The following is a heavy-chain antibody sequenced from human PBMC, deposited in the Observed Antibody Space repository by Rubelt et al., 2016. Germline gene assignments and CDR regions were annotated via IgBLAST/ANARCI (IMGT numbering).Heavy chain of an antibody. CDR2: ISSSSKYI. CDR1: GFTFSYYS. Sequence: EVQLVESGGGLVKPGGSLRLSCAASGFTFSYYSMNWVRQAPGKGLEWVSSISSSSKYIYYADSAKGGFTISRDNDGNSLYLQMNRLRAEDTAVYYCAGGYSPPYIAVAEREFDYWGQGTLVTVSS. D-gene: IGHD6-19*01. CDR3: AGGYSPPYIAVAEREFDY. J-gene: IGHJ4*02. V-gene: IGHV3-21*06.